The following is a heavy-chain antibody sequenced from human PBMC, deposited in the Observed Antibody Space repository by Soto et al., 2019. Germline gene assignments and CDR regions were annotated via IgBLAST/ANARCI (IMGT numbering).Heavy chain of an antibody. Sequence: GGSLRLSCAASGFTFSSYAMSWVRQAPGKGLEWVSAISGSGGSTYYADSVKGRFTISRDNSKNTLYLQMNSLRAEDTAVYYCATDGMSHYDSSGYYSGQGTLVIVSS. CDR3: ATDGMSHYDSSGYY. CDR2: ISGSGGST. J-gene: IGHJ4*02. D-gene: IGHD3-22*01. V-gene: IGHV3-23*01. CDR1: GFTFSSYA.